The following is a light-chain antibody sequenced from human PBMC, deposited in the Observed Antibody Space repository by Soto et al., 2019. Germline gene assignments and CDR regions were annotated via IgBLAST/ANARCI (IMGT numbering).Light chain of an antibody. CDR3: QQYDDLPLT. Sequence: DVQMTRWGSSVSASVGKGLNITCQASQDISHYLNWYQQKPGKAPKLLIYDASNLETGVPSRFSGSGSGKDFTSTISSLQPEDIATYYRQQYDDLPLTFGQGTRLEIK. V-gene: IGKV1-33*01. J-gene: IGKJ5*01. CDR1: QDISHY. CDR2: DAS.